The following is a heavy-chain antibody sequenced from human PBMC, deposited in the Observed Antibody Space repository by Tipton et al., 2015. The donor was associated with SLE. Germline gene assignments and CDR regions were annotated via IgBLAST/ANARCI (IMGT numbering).Heavy chain of an antibody. CDR3: ATLWGHCSVGRCYSAF. CDR2: TYSGETT. V-gene: IGHV3-53*05. Sequence: GSLRLSCAASGFIVRSHYMSWVRQAPGKGLEWVSVTYSGETTYYADSVKGRFAISRDNSKNTLYLQMNSLGPEDTAVYYCATLWGHCSVGRCYSAFWGQGTLVTVSS. J-gene: IGHJ4*02. CDR1: GFIVRSHY. D-gene: IGHD2-15*01.